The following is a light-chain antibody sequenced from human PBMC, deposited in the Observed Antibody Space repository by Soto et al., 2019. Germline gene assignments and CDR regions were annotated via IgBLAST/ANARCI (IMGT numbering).Light chain of an antibody. Sequence: DIQMTQSPSSLSASVGDRVTITCRASQGISNHLAWFQQKPGKAPKSLIYAASSLESGVPSKFSGSGSGTDFTLVISSLQPEDFATYYCQQYNSYPLTFGQGTRLEIK. CDR3: QQYNSYPLT. V-gene: IGKV1-16*02. CDR2: AAS. J-gene: IGKJ5*01. CDR1: QGISNH.